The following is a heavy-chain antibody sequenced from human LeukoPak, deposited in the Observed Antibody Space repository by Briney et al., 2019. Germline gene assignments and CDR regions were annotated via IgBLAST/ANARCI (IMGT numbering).Heavy chain of an antibody. D-gene: IGHD2-2*01. CDR3: ARDRDYCSSTSCYSGAFDI. CDR1: GFTFSSYS. J-gene: IGHJ3*02. CDR2: MSSNSSTI. Sequence: PPGGSLRLSCAASGFTFSSYSMNWVRQAPGKGLEWVSYMSSNSSTIYYADSVKGRFTISRDNAKNSLYLQMNSLRDEDTAVYYCARDRDYCSSTSCYSGAFDIWGQGTMVTVPS. V-gene: IGHV3-48*02.